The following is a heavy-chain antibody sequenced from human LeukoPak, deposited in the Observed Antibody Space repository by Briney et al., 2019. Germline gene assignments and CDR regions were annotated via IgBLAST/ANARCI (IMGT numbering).Heavy chain of an antibody. CDR2: IYHSGST. V-gene: IGHV4-30-2*01. CDR3: AREQQLVLGGYNWFDP. J-gene: IGHJ5*02. D-gene: IGHD6-13*01. Sequence: SQTLSLTCAVSGGSISSGGYSWSWIRQPPGKGLEWIGFIYHSGSTYYNPSLKSRVTISVDRSKNQFSLKLSSVTAADTAVYYCAREQQLVLGGYNWFDPWGQGTLVTVSS. CDR1: GGSISSGGYS.